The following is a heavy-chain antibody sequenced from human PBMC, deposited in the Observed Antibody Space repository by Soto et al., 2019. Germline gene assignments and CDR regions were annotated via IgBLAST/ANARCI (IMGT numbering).Heavy chain of an antibody. Sequence: GGSLRLSCAASGFTFSSYAMSWVRQAPGKGLEWVSAISGSGGSTYYADSVKGRFTISRDNSKNTLYLQMNSLKAEDTAVYYCAKVGDYYGSGSYPRYYFDYWGQGTLVTVSS. CDR1: GFTFSSYA. V-gene: IGHV3-23*01. D-gene: IGHD3-10*01. J-gene: IGHJ4*02. CDR3: AKVGDYYGSGSYPRYYFDY. CDR2: ISGSGGST.